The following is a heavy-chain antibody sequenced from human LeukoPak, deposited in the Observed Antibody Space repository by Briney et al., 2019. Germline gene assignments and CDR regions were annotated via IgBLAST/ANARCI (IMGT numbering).Heavy chain of an antibody. V-gene: IGHV3-15*01. J-gene: IGHJ6*03. Sequence: GGSLRLSCAASGFTFSNAWMSWVRQAPGKGLEWVGRIKSKTDGGTTDYAAPVKGRFTISRDDSKNTLYLQMNSLKTEDTAVYYCTTHPLIDFRSGYYPNYYYYYMDVWGKGTTVTVSS. CDR3: TTHPLIDFRSGYYPNYYYYYMDV. CDR2: IKSKTDGGTT. D-gene: IGHD3-3*01. CDR1: GFTFSNAW.